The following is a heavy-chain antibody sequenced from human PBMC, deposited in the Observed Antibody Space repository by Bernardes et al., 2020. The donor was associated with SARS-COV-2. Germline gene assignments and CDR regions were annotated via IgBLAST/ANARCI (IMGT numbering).Heavy chain of an antibody. CDR2: VYHIGRT. CDR1: GGSINSHY. Sequence: SETLSLTCTLSGGSINSHYWSWIRQPPGKGLEWIGYVYHIGRTSYNPSLKSRVTISVDTSKTQFSLKLTSLTAADTAIYYCARLKANYYDSGSAFDYLCQGTQDTGS. D-gene: IGHD3-10*01. CDR3: ARLKANYYDSGSAFDY. J-gene: IGHJ4*02. V-gene: IGHV4-59*11.